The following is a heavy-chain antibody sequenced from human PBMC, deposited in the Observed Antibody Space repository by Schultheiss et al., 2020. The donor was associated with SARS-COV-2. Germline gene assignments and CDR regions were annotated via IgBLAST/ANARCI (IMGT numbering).Heavy chain of an antibody. J-gene: IGHJ6*02. V-gene: IGHV3-23*01. CDR2: ISGSGADT. D-gene: IGHD5-12*01. Sequence: GGSLRLSCAASGFTFSTYAMSWVRQGPGKGLEWVSAISGSGADTHYADSVKGRFSISRDNSKNTLYLQMNSLRAEDTAVYYCARVRWLRDYYYYYGMDVWGQGTTVTVSS. CDR1: GFTFSTYA. CDR3: ARVRWLRDYYYYYGMDV.